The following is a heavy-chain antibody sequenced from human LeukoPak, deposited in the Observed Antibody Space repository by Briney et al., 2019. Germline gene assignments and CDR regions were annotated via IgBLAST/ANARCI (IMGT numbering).Heavy chain of an antibody. Sequence: GGSLRLSCVAAGFSFGTYWMHWVRQAPGKGLVWVSRITSDGSDISYADSVKGRFTISRDNARNTLYLQMNSLRAEDTAVYYCAKDPEIFGVVITLDYWGQGTLVTVSS. CDR2: ITSDGSDI. V-gene: IGHV3-74*01. CDR3: AKDPEIFGVVITLDY. J-gene: IGHJ4*02. D-gene: IGHD3-3*01. CDR1: GFSFGTYW.